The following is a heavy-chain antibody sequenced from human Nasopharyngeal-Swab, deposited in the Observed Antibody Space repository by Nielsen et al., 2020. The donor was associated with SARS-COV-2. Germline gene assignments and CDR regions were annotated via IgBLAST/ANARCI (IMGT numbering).Heavy chain of an antibody. V-gene: IGHV4-31*03. CDR3: AKGATIFGVVAYGMDV. CDR1: GGSISSGGYS. D-gene: IGHD3-3*01. Sequence: SETLSLTCTVSGGSISSGGYSWSWIRQHPGKGLEWFGYIYYSGSTYYNPSLKSRVTISVDTCKNQFSLKLSYVTAADTAVYYCAKGATIFGVVAYGMDVWGQGTTVTVSS. J-gene: IGHJ6*02. CDR2: IYYSGST.